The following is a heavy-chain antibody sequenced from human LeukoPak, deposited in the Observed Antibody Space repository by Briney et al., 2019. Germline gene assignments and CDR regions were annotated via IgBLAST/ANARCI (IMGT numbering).Heavy chain of an antibody. CDR1: GFTFSSYW. J-gene: IGHJ4*02. CDR2: INHNGNVN. V-gene: IGHV3-7*03. Sequence: GGSLRLSCAASGFTFSSYWMNWARQAPGKGLEWVASINHNGNVNYYVDSVKGRFTISRDNAKNSLYLQMSNLRAEDMAVYYCAKDRRAVAGPFDYWGQGTLVTVSS. D-gene: IGHD6-19*01. CDR3: AKDRRAVAGPFDY.